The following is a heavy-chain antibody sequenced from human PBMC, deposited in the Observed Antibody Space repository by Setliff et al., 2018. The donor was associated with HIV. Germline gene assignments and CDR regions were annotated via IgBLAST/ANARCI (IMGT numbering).Heavy chain of an antibody. CDR2: FYYTGST. J-gene: IGHJ2*01. CDR1: ESSISSSSYY. D-gene: IGHD1-1*01. CDR3: ASLPAERELYWYFDL. Sequence: PSETMSLTCTVSESSISSSSYYWGWIRQSPGTGLEWIGTFYYTGSTYYNPYLKSRVTISADMSKNQISLNLCSVTAADTAVYYCASLPAERELYWYFDLWGRGTLVTVSS. V-gene: IGHV4-39*01.